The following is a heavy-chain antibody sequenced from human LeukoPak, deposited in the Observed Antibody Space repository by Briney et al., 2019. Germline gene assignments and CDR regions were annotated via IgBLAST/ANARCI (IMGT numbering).Heavy chain of an antibody. D-gene: IGHD4-17*01. Sequence: ASVKVFCKASGYTFTSYDINWVRQATGQGLEWMGWMNPNSGNTGYAQKFQGRVTMTRNTSISTAYMELSSLRSEDTAVYYCARYDYGDYYYYGMDVWGQGTTVTVSS. CDR2: MNPNSGNT. CDR3: ARYDYGDYYYYGMDV. V-gene: IGHV1-8*01. J-gene: IGHJ6*02. CDR1: GYTFTSYD.